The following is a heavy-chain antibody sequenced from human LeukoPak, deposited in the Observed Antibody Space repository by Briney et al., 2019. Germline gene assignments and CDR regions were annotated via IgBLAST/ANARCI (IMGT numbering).Heavy chain of an antibody. CDR3: ARLRYGGNSDY. CDR1: GASIRSDY. D-gene: IGHD4-23*01. Sequence: SETLSLTCIVSGASIRSDYWTWIRQPPGKGLECVGAIYNTGSTNCNPPLKSRVTISIDTSNNKFSLRLSSVTAADTAVYYCARLRYGGNSDYWGQGTLVTVSS. V-gene: IGHV4-59*08. J-gene: IGHJ4*02. CDR2: IYNTGST.